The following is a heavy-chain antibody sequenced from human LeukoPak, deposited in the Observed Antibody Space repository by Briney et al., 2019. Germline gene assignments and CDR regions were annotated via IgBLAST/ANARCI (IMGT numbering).Heavy chain of an antibody. CDR3: ARDHYGSGNFIVDY. J-gene: IGHJ4*02. Sequence: ASVKVSCKASGYNFITYGISWVRQVPGQGLEWMGWISAYNGNTKYAQKVQDRVTMTTDRSTSTAYMELRSLRSDDTAVYYCARDHYGSGNFIVDYWGQGTLVSVSS. CDR2: ISAYNGNT. CDR1: GYNFITYG. V-gene: IGHV1-18*01. D-gene: IGHD3-10*01.